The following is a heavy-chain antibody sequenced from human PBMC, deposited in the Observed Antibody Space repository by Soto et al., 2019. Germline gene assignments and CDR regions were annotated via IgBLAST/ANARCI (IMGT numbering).Heavy chain of an antibody. D-gene: IGHD6-13*01. CDR3: ARAAAAGTFHYYYYSMDV. CDR2: TRNKANSYTT. J-gene: IGHJ6*03. CDR1: GFTFSDHY. Sequence: GGSLRLSCAASGFTFSDHYMDWVRQAPGKGLEWVGRTRNKANSYTTEYAASVKGRFTISRDDSKNSLYLQMNSLKTEDTAVYYCARAAAAGTFHYYYYSMDVWGKGTTVTVSS. V-gene: IGHV3-72*01.